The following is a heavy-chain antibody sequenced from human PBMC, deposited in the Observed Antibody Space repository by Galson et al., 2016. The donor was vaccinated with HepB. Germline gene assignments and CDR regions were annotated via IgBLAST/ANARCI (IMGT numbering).Heavy chain of an antibody. Sequence: SVKVSCKASGYSFTSYDMHWVRQSPGQRPEWMGWISAGSGNTEYSEKFQGRVTFTGDTSERTHYMELNSLTSEDTAVYYCARDLIGNLDVWGQGTTVTVSS. CDR2: ISAGSGNT. J-gene: IGHJ6*02. CDR3: ARDLIGNLDV. D-gene: IGHD3-16*02. CDR1: GYSFTSYD. V-gene: IGHV1-3*01.